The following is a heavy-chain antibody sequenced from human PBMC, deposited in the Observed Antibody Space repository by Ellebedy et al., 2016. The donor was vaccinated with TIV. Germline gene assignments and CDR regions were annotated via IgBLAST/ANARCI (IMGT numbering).Heavy chain of an antibody. J-gene: IGHJ4*02. V-gene: IGHV3-23*01. CDR3: ATTDVRH. CDR2: VGSGDDDT. D-gene: IGHD2-21*02. Sequence: GESLKISCTVSGITFSSYSMAWVRQAPGRGLQWVSTVGSGDDDTYYADSVKGRFTISRDNSKDTLYLQMNSLRVEYTAVSYCATTDVRHWGKGTLVTVSS. CDR1: GITFSSYS.